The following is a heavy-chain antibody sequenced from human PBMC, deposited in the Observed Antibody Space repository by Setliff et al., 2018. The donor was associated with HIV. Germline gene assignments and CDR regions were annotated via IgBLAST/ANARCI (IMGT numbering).Heavy chain of an antibody. CDR2: INPNTGGT. D-gene: IGHD6-6*01. CDR3: ARDPTGGAARFDY. V-gene: IGHV1-2*04. Sequence: ASVKVSCKASGYTFTGYYMHWVRQAPGQGLEWMGWINPNTGGTNYAQKFQGWVTMTRDTSISTAYMEVSRLRPDDTAVYYCARDPTGGAARFDYWGQGTLVTVSS. J-gene: IGHJ4*02. CDR1: GYTFTGYY.